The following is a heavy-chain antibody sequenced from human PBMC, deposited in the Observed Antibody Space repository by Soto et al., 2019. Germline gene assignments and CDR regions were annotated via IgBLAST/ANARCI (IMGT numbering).Heavy chain of an antibody. V-gene: IGHV1-3*01. J-gene: IGHJ4*02. Sequence: GASVKVSCKASGYTFTSYAMHWVRQAPGQRLEWMGWINAGNGNTKYSQKFQGRVTITRDTSASTAYMELSSLRSEDTAVYYCARGGSESYQLPYDYWGQGTLVTVS. CDR3: ARGGSESYQLPYDY. CDR1: GYTFTSYA. D-gene: IGHD2-2*02. CDR2: INAGNGNT.